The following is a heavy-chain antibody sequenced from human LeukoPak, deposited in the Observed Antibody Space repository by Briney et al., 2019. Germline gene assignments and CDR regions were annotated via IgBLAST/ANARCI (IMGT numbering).Heavy chain of an antibody. D-gene: IGHD3-9*01. J-gene: IGHJ4*02. Sequence: GGSLRLACAASGFTFSSYGMHWVRQAPGKGLEWVAFIRYDGSNKYYADSVKGRFTISRDNSKNTLYLQVNSLRAEDTAVYYCAKGVLRYFDWLLGDVDYWGQGTLVTVSS. CDR1: GFTFSSYG. CDR3: AKGVLRYFDWLLGDVDY. V-gene: IGHV3-30*02. CDR2: IRYDGSNK.